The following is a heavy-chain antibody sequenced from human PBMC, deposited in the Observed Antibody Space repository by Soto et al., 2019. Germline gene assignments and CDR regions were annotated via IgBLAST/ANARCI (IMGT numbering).Heavy chain of an antibody. J-gene: IGHJ6*02. CDR3: AREGDRPYYYYGMDV. CDR1: GYSFTRYG. CDR2: ISGYNGKT. D-gene: IGHD3-16*01. Sequence: QVQLVQSGNEVKKPGASVNVSCKASGYSFTRYGISWVRQAPGQGLEWRGWISGYNGKTKYAQKLQGRVSMTTDTSTSKSDMELRSLGSDDTAVYYCAREGDRPYYYYGMDVWGQGNTVTVSS. V-gene: IGHV1-18*01.